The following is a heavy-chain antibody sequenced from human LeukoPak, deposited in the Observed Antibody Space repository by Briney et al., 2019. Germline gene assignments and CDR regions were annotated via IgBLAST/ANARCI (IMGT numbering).Heavy chain of an antibody. CDR3: ARDLGQYYDTSDNWFDP. D-gene: IGHD3-22*01. CDR1: GFTFSNYW. Sequence: SGGSLRLSCAASGFTFSNYWMHWVRHAPGKGLVWVSRINSDGINTSYADSVKGRFTISRGNAKNTLNLQMNSLRAEDTAVYYCARDLGQYYDTSDNWFDPWGQGTLVTVSS. J-gene: IGHJ5*02. V-gene: IGHV3-74*01. CDR2: INSDGINT.